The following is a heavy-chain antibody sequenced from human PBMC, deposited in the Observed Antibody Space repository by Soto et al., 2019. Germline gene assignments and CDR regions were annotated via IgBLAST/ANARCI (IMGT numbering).Heavy chain of an antibody. Sequence: ASVKVSCKASGGTFSSYAISWVRQAPGQGLEWMGGIIPIFGTANYAQKFQGRVTITADKSTSTAYMELSSLRSEDTAVYYCARGRDGYNSYYFDYWGEVTLVPVSS. CDR1: GGTFSSYA. V-gene: IGHV1-69*06. CDR2: IIPIFGTA. J-gene: IGHJ4*02. CDR3: ARGRDGYNSYYFDY. D-gene: IGHD5-12*01.